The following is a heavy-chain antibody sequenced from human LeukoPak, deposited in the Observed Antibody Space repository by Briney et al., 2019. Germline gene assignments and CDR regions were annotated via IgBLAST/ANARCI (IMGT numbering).Heavy chain of an antibody. CDR3: ASDREYYYGSGSFNY. CDR2: IKQDGSEK. J-gene: IGHJ4*02. Sequence: GGSLRLSCAASGFTFSSYWMSWVRQAPGKGLEWVANIKQDGSEKYYVDSVKGRFTISRDNAKNSLYLQMNSLRAEDTAVYYCASDREYYYGSGSFNYWGQGTLVTVSS. CDR1: GFTFSSYW. V-gene: IGHV3-7*04. D-gene: IGHD3-10*01.